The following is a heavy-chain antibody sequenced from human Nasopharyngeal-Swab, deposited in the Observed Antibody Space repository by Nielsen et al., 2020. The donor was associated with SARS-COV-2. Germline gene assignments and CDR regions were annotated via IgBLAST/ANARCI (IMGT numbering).Heavy chain of an antibody. CDR2: ISDSGST. CDR3: ARDLYCHYCGGVI. D-gene: IGHD2-21*01. J-gene: IGHJ3*02. V-gene: IGHV4-59*01. Sequence: WIRRPPGKGLEWLGHISDSGSTSYKPSLKSRVTIFSDTSKNRFSLRLTSVTAADTAVYYCARDLYCHYCGGVIWGRGTMVTVSS.